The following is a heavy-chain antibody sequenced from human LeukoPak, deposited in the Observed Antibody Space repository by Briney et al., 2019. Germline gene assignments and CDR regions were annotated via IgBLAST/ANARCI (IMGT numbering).Heavy chain of an antibody. D-gene: IGHD4-11*01. CDR2: IYHSGST. CDR1: GGSISSGGYY. J-gene: IGHJ3*02. V-gene: IGHV4-30-2*01. CDR3: ARVGRGTVTRNAFDI. Sequence: PSETLSLTCTVSGGSISSGGYYWSWIRQPPGKGLEWIGYIYHSGSTYYNPSLKSRVTISVDRSKNQFSLKLSSVTAADTAVYYCARVGRGTVTRNAFDIWGQGTMVTVSS.